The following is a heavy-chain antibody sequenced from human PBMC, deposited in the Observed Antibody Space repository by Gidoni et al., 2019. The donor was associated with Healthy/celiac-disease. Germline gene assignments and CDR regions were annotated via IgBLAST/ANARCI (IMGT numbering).Heavy chain of an antibody. V-gene: IGHV3-21*01. CDR1: GFTFSSYS. CDR3: ARDSLLRYFD. D-gene: IGHD3-9*01. J-gene: IGHJ4*02. Sequence: EVQLLESGGGLVKPGGSLRLSCAASGFTFSSYSMNWVRQAPGKGLEWVASISSSSSYIYYADSVKGRFTISRDNAKNSLYLQMNSLRAEDTAVYYCARDSLLRYFDWGQGTLVTVSS. CDR2: ISSSSSYI.